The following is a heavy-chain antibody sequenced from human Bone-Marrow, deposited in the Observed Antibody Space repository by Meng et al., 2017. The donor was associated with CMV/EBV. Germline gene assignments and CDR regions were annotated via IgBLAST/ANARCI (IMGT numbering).Heavy chain of an antibody. CDR1: GFAVSNNY. CDR2: IYRSGST. J-gene: IGHJ3*01. D-gene: IGHD5-18*01. Sequence: GGSLRLSCAASGFAVSNNYMSWVRQAPGKGLQWVSVIYRSGSTYYADSVKGRFTISRDNSRDTLYLQMNSLRVEDTALYFCAKDGYSQGLDAFDVWGQGTMVTVSS. CDR3: AKDGYSQGLDAFDV. V-gene: IGHV3-53*01.